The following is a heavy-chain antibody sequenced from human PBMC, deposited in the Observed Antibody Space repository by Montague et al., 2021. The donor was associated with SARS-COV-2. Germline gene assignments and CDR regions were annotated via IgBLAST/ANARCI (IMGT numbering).Heavy chain of an antibody. CDR2: FDPSDSYT. CDR3: ARHGGDILTGYYNFWWFDP. J-gene: IGHJ5*02. V-gene: IGHV5-10-1*01. D-gene: IGHD3-9*01. Sequence: QSGAEVKKPGESLRISCKGSGYSFTSYWISWVRQMPGKGLEWMGRFDPSDSYTNYSPSFQGHVTISADKSISTAYLQWSSLKASDTAMYYCARHGGDILTGYYNFWWFDPWGQGTLVTVSS. CDR1: GYSFTSYW.